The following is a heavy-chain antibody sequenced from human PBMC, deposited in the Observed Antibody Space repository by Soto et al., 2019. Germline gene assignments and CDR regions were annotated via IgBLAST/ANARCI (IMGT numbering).Heavy chain of an antibody. CDR2: IDYSGST. CDR3: ARDKITRPFDY. V-gene: IGHV4-59*12. Sequence: SETLSLTCTVSGGSISSYYWSWIRQPPGKGLEGIGYIDYSGSTNYNPALKRRVTISVDTPKNQFSLKLTSVTAADTAVYYCARDKITRPFDYWGQGTLVTVSS. CDR1: GGSISSYY. J-gene: IGHJ4*02. D-gene: IGHD3-10*01.